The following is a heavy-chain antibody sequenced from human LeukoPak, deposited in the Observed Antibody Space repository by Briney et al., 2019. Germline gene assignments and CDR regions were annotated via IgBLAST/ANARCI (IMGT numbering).Heavy chain of an antibody. CDR1: GYKLTNNW. Sequence: GESLKISCKISGYKLTNNWIGWVRQVPGKGLEWMGLIYPGYSDAKYSPSFQGQVTISADKSISTAYLQWSSLKASDTAMYYCARRYYYDSSGGDAFDIWGQGTMVTVSS. CDR3: ARRYYYDSSGGDAFDI. V-gene: IGHV5-51*01. J-gene: IGHJ3*02. CDR2: IYPGYSDA. D-gene: IGHD3-22*01.